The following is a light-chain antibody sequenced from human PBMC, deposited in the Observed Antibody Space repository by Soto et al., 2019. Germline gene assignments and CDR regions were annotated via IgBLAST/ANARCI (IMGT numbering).Light chain of an antibody. CDR2: GAF. Sequence: EIVLTQSPGTLSMSPGERANLSCRASETVRSSSLAWYQQKPGQAPRLLIYGAFHRATGIPDRFSGSGSGTDFNLTISRLEPEDFAVYYCQQYGSSLPYTFGQGTKLEIK. J-gene: IGKJ2*01. CDR3: QQYGSSLPYT. CDR1: ETVRSSS. V-gene: IGKV3-20*01.